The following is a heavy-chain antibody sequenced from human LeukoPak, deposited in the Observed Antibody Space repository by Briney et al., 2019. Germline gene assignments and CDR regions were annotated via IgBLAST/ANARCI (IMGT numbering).Heavy chain of an antibody. D-gene: IGHD3-10*01. CDR3: AITPGGPDY. V-gene: IGHV3-30*02. Sequence: GGSLRLSCAASGFIFSSYGMHWVRQAPGKGLEWVAVIWYDGSKKYYADSVKGRFIISRDNSRNTLYLQMNSLRAEDTAVYYCAITPGGPDYWGQGTLVTVSS. CDR1: GFIFSSYG. J-gene: IGHJ4*02. CDR2: IWYDGSKK.